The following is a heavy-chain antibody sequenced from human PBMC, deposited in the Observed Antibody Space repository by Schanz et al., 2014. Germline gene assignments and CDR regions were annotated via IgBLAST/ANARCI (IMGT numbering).Heavy chain of an antibody. CDR2: IFTGGSS. D-gene: IGHD3-3*01. CDR1: GDSMKSHY. J-gene: IGHJ4*02. CDR3: ARVSRGGVFDF. Sequence: QVQLRESGPRLVKPSETLSLNCTVSGDSMKSHYWTWIRQPAGQGLEWVGRIFTGGSSDYNRSFKTRFTMSIDTSKKFFSLNLNSVTAADTAFYFCARVSRGGVFDFWGPGILVTVSS. V-gene: IGHV4-4*07.